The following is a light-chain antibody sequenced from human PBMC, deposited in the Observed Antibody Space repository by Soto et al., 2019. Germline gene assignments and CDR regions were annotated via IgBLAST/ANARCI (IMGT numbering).Light chain of an antibody. J-gene: IGKJ4*01. Sequence: EIVLTQSPATLSLSPGERATLSCRASQSVSSYLAWYQQKPGQAPRLLIYDASNRASVIPARFSGSGSGTGFTLTISSLEPEDFAGYYCQQRSNWPLTFGGGTKVEIK. V-gene: IGKV3-11*01. CDR1: QSVSSY. CDR2: DAS. CDR3: QQRSNWPLT.